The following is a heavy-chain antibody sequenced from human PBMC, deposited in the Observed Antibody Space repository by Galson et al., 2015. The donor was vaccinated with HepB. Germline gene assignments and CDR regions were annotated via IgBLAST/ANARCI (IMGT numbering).Heavy chain of an antibody. D-gene: IGHD3-10*01. CDR2: IWYDGSNK. CDR3: ARDPYYYGSGSYYNDAFNI. J-gene: IGHJ3*02. V-gene: IGHV3-33*01. Sequence: SLRLSCAASGFTFSSYGMHWVRQAPGKGLEWVAVIWYDGSNKYYADSVKGRFTISRDNSKNTLYLQMNSLRAEDTAVYYCARDPYYYGSGSYYNDAFNIWGQGTMVTVSS. CDR1: GFTFSSYG.